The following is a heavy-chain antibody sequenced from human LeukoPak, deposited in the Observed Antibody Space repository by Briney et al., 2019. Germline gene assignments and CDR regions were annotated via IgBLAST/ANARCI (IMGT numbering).Heavy chain of an antibody. J-gene: IGHJ4*02. CDR3: ARGSPELDYYDSSGYYRYFDY. V-gene: IGHV4-34*01. CDR2: INHSGST. CDR1: GGSSSGYY. Sequence: SETLSLTCAVYGGSSSGYYWSLIRQPPGKGLEWIGEINHSGSTNYNPSLKGRVTISVDTSKNQFSLKLSSVTAADTAVYYCARGSPELDYYDSSGYYRYFDYWGQGTLVTVSS. D-gene: IGHD3-22*01.